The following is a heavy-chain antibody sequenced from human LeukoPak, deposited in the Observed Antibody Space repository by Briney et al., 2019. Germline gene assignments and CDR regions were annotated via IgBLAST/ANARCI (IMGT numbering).Heavy chain of an antibody. CDR1: GFTFSDYS. J-gene: IGHJ4*02. V-gene: IGHV3-48*01. CDR3: AKDLAVAGTFDY. CDR2: ISLSSSAI. Sequence: GGSLRLSCVVSGFTFSDYSMSWVRQAPGKGLEWLSYISLSSSAIYYADSVRGRFTISRDNAKNSLYLQMNSLRAEDTAVYYCAKDLAVAGTFDYWGQGTLVTVSS. D-gene: IGHD6-19*01.